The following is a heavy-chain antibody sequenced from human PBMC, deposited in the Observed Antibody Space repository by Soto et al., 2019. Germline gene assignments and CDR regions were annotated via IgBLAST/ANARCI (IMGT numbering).Heavy chain of an antibody. CDR2: IYYTGST. V-gene: IGHV4-59*01. CDR3: ARGGAMDV. CDR1: GGSISTYY. Sequence: SETLSLTCTVSGGSISTYYWSWIRQPPGKGLEWIGYIYYTGSTIYNPSLKSRVTISVDTSKNQFSLKVTSMTAADAAVYYCARGGAMDVWGKGTTVTVSS. J-gene: IGHJ6*03.